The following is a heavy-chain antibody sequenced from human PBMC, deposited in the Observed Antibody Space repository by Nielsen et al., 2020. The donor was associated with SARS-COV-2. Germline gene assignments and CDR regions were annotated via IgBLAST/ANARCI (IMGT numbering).Heavy chain of an antibody. J-gene: IGHJ4*02. V-gene: IGHV4-34*01. CDR3: ARGRSFDY. Sequence: SETLSLTCSVYGGSFSGYHWSWIRQPPGKRLEWIGEINHSGSTNYNPSLKSRVTISVDTSKNQFSLKLSSVTAADTAVYYCARGRSFDYWGQGTLVTVSS. CDR2: INHSGST. CDR1: GGSFSGYH.